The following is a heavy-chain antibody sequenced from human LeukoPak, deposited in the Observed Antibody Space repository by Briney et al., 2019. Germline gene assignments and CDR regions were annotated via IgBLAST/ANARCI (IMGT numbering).Heavy chain of an antibody. D-gene: IGHD2/OR15-2a*01. CDR1: GFTXSSYG. Sequence: LRLSCXXSGFTXSSYGMHWVRQAPGKGLEWVAVIWYDGSNKYYADSVKGRFTISRDNSKNTLYLQMNSLRVEDTAVYYCARDLSGFLDYWGQGTLVTVSS. V-gene: IGHV3-33*01. CDR3: ARDLSGFLDY. CDR2: IWYDGSNK. J-gene: IGHJ4*02.